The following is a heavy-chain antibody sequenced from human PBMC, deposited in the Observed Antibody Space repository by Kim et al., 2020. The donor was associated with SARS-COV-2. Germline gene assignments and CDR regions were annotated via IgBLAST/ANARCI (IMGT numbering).Heavy chain of an antibody. Sequence: GGSLRLSCTGSGFTFGDDAVSWFRQAPGKGLEWVGPIRGSGSGGTTEDAASVKDRFTSSRDESRIIAHLQRNSPKTEATSVCSCGSLVGRGVHVYCWGEG. CDR3: GSLVGRGVHVYC. CDR2: IRGSGSGGTT. CDR1: GFTFGDDA. V-gene: IGHV3-49*03. J-gene: IGHJ4*02. D-gene: IGHD1-26*01.